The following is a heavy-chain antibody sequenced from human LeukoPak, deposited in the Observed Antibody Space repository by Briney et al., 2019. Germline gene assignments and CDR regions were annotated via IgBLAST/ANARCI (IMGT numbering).Heavy chain of an antibody. J-gene: IGHJ6*02. Sequence: GGSLRLSCAASGFTFSSYWMNWARQAPGKGLEWVACINHNGNVNYYVDSVKGRFTISRDNAKNSLYLQMSNLRAEDTAVYFCARGGGLDVWGQGATVTVSS. V-gene: IGHV3-7*03. D-gene: IGHD3-16*01. CDR1: GFTFSSYW. CDR2: INHNGNVN. CDR3: ARGGGLDV.